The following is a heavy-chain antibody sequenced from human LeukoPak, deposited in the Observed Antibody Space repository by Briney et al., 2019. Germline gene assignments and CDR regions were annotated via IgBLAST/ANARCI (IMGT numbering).Heavy chain of an antibody. D-gene: IGHD3-10*01. Sequence: GGSLRLSCAASGFTFSTYSMNWVRQAPGKGLEWVPYISGRSSSIYYADSVKGRFTISRDNAKNTLYLQMNSLRDEDTAVYYCARSYYYGSGTYYDAFDVWGQGTMVTVSS. CDR2: ISGRSSSI. CDR3: ARSYYYGSGTYYDAFDV. J-gene: IGHJ3*01. V-gene: IGHV3-48*02. CDR1: GFTFSTYS.